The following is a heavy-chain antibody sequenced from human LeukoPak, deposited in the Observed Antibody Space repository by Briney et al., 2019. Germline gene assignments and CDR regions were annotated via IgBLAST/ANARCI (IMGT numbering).Heavy chain of an antibody. V-gene: IGHV1-69*04. J-gene: IGHJ4*02. CDR1: GGTFSSYA. D-gene: IGHD4-17*01. CDR3: ARLSLYGDPGDY. CDR2: IIPILGIA. Sequence: ASVKVSCKASGGTFSSYAISWVRQAPGQGLEWMGRIIPILGIANYAQKFQGRVTITADKSTSTAYMELSSLRSEDTAVYYCARLSLYGDPGDYWGQGTLVTVSS.